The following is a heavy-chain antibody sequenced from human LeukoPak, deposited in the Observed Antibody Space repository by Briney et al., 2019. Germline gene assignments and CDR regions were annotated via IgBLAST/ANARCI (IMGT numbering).Heavy chain of an antibody. CDR3: TRDLMDYDVSTGLHHYYMDV. CDR2: ISSTSSLT. D-gene: IGHD3-9*01. CDR1: GFSFSTYS. J-gene: IGHJ6*02. V-gene: IGHV3-48*04. Sequence: PGGSLRLSCAASGFSFSTYSLNWVRQAPGKGLEWVSYISSTSSLTYYADSVKGRFTISRDNAKNTLYLQMNTLRVEDTAVYYCTRDLMDYDVSTGLHHYYMDVWGQGTTVTVSS.